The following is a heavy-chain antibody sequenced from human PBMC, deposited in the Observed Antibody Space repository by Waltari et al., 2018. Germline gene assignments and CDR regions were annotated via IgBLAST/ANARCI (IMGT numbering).Heavy chain of an antibody. CDR3: ARDGVLGQLASPFDY. Sequence: QVQLVESGGGVVQPGRSLRLSCAASGFTFSSYGMHWVRQAPGKGLEWVGVIWYDGSNKYYADSVKGRFTISRDNSKNTLYLQMNSLRAEDTAVYYCARDGVLGQLASPFDYWGQGTLVTVSS. CDR2: IWYDGSNK. V-gene: IGHV3-33*01. CDR1: GFTFSSYG. D-gene: IGHD6-6*01. J-gene: IGHJ4*02.